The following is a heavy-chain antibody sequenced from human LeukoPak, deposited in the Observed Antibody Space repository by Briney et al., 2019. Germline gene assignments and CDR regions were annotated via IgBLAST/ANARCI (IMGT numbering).Heavy chain of an antibody. D-gene: IGHD3-22*01. J-gene: IGHJ3*02. V-gene: IGHV4-59*01. CDR1: GGSISSYY. CDR3: ARLAVVIGAFDI. CDR2: IYYSGST. Sequence: PSETLSLTCTVSGGSISSYYWSWIRQPPGKGLEWIGYIYYSGSTNYNPSLKSRVTISVDTSKNQFSLKLSSVTAADTAVYYCARLAVVIGAFDIWGQGTMATVSS.